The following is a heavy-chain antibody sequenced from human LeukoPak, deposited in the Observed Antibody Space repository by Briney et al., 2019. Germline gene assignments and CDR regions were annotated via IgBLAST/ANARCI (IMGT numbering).Heavy chain of an antibody. V-gene: IGHV1-2*02. D-gene: IGHD3-10*01. CDR1: GYTFTGYY. Sequence: ASVKVSCKASGYTFTGYYMHWVRQAPGQGLEWMGWINPNSGGTNYAQKFQGRVTMTRDTSISTAYMELSSLRSEDTAVYYCARGLTRGVEPDAFDIWGQGTMVTVSS. CDR2: INPNSGGT. CDR3: ARGLTRGVEPDAFDI. J-gene: IGHJ3*02.